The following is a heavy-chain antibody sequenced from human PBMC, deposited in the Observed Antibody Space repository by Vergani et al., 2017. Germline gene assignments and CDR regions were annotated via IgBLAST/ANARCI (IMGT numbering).Heavy chain of an antibody. CDR1: GGSFSGYY. CDR2: INHSGST. D-gene: IGHD6-19*01. V-gene: IGHV4-34*01. Sequence: QVQLQQWGAGLLKPSETLSLTCAVYGGSFSGYYWSWIRQPPGKGLEWIGEINHSGSTNYNPSLKSRVTISVDTSKNQFSLKLSSVTAADTAVYYCARGRIAVAPLDYWGQGTLVTVSS. CDR3: ARGRIAVAPLDY. J-gene: IGHJ4*02.